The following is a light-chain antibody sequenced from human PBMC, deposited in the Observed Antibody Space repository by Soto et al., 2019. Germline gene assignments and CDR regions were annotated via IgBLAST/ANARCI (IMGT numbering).Light chain of an antibody. CDR3: QSYDSSLSGVV. CDR2: GSS. CDR1: SSNIGAGYG. V-gene: IGLV1-40*01. J-gene: IGLJ2*01. Sequence: SVLTQPPSVSGAPGQRVTISCTGSSSNIGAGYGVHWYQQLPGTAPKLLIYGSSNRPSGVPDRFSGSKSGTSASLAITGLQAEDESDYYCQSYDSSLSGVVFGGGTKLTVL.